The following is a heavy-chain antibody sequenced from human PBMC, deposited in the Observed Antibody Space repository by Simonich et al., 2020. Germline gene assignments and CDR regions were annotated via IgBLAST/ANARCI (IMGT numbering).Heavy chain of an antibody. CDR2: ISNDGSNK. D-gene: IGHD6-6*01. CDR3: AIDLGSSYYFDY. V-gene: IGHV3-30*07. J-gene: IGHJ4*02. Sequence: GGDVVKPGGSLRLSCAASGFTFSSYAMHWVRQAPGRGLEWVAVISNDGSNKYYEDTVKSRFTISRDNSNNTLYLQMNRLRAEDTAVYYCAIDLGSSYYFDYWGQGTLVTVSS. CDR1: GFTFSSYA.